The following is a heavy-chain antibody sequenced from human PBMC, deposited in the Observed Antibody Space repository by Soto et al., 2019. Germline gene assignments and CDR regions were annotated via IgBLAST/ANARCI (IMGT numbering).Heavy chain of an antibody. D-gene: IGHD3-22*01. J-gene: IGHJ4*02. CDR3: ARNMDYYYDSSGNFDH. CDR2: IYYSGST. V-gene: IGHV4-59*01. CDR1: GGSFSGYY. Sequence: SETLSLTCAVYGGSFSGYYWSWIRQPPGKGLEWIGYIYYSGSTNYNPSLKSRVTISVDTSKNQFSLKLSSVTAADTAVYYCARNMDYYYDSSGNFDHWGQGTLVTVS.